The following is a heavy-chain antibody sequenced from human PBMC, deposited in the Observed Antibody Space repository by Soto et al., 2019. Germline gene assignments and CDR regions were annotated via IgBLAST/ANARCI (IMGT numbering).Heavy chain of an antibody. D-gene: IGHD1-1*01. CDR2: ISDSGGGT. CDR1: GFTFSTYA. V-gene: IGHV3-23*01. J-gene: IGHJ6*03. Sequence: GSLRLSCAASGFTFSTYAMSWVRQAPGKGLECVSTISDSGGGTYYADSVKGRFTISRDNSKNTLYVQMNSLRAEDTAVYYCAKETDGYMDVWGKGTTVTVSS. CDR3: AKETDGYMDV.